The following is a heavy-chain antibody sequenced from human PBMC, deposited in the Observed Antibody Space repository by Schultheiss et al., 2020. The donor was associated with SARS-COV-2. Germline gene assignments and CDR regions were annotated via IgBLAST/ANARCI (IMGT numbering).Heavy chain of an antibody. CDR3: ARLGGY. CDR2: TRNKANSYTT. Sequence: GGSLRLSCAASGFTFSDHYMDWVRQAPGKGLEWVGRTRNKANSYTTEYAASVKGRYTISRDDSKNSLYLQMNSLKTEDTAVYYCARLGGYWGQGTLVTVSS. V-gene: IGHV3-72*01. J-gene: IGHJ4*02. CDR1: GFTFSDHY. D-gene: IGHD3-16*01.